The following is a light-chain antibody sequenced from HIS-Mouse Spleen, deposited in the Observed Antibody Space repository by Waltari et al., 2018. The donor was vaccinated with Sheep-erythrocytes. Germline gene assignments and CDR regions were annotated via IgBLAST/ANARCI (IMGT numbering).Light chain of an antibody. CDR2: EGS. Sequence: QSALTQPASVSGSPGQSITISCTGTSSDVGSSNLVPWYQQHPGKAPKLMIYEGSKRPSGVSNRFSGSKSGNTASLTISGLQAEDEADYYCCSYAGSSTFWVFGGGTKLTVL. CDR3: CSYAGSSTFWV. J-gene: IGLJ3*02. V-gene: IGLV2-23*03. CDR1: SSDVGSSNL.